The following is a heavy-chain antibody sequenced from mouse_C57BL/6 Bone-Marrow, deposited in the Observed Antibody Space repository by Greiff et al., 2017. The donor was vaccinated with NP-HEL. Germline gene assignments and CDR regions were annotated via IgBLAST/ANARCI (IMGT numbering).Heavy chain of an antibody. CDR2: IHPNSGST. V-gene: IGHV1-64*01. CDR3: ARSSIYYDYDTWFAY. CDR1: GYTFTSYW. J-gene: IGHJ3*01. Sequence: QVQLQQSGAELVKPGASVKLSCKASGYTFTSYWMHWVKQRPGQGLEWIGMIHPNSGSTNYNEKFKSKATLTVDKSSSTAYMQLSSLTSEDSAVYYCARSSIYYDYDTWFAYWGQGTLVTVSA. D-gene: IGHD2-4*01.